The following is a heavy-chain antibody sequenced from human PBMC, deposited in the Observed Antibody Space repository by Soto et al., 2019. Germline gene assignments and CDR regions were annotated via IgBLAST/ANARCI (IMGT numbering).Heavy chain of an antibody. J-gene: IGHJ4*02. D-gene: IGHD2-21*01. V-gene: IGHV1-3*01. CDR3: AIDAGLNPGSLRHPLLLLVY. CDR1: GYTFTSYA. Sequence: ASVKVSCKASGYTFTSYAMHWVRQAPGQRLEWMGWINAGNGNTKYSQKFQGRVTITRDTSASTAYMELSSLRSEDTAVYYCAIDAGLNPGSLRHPLLLLVYWGQGTLVTVSS. CDR2: INAGNGNT.